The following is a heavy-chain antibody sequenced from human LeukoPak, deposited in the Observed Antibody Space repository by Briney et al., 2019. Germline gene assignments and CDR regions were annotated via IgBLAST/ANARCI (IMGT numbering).Heavy chain of an antibody. J-gene: IGHJ3*02. D-gene: IGHD3-22*01. V-gene: IGHV1-18*01. CDR2: ISAYNGNT. CDR3: ARVLKYHYDSSGSLGAFDI. Sequence: GASVKVSCKASGGTFSSYAISWVRQAPGQGLEWMGWISAYNGNTNYAQKLQGRVTMTTDTSTSTAYMELRSLRSDDTAVYYCARVLKYHYDSSGSLGAFDIWGQGTMVTVSS. CDR1: GGTFSSYA.